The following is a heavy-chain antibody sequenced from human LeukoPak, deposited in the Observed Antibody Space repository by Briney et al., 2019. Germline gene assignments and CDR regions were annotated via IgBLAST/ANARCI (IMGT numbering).Heavy chain of an antibody. CDR2: MNPNSGNT. CDR1: GYTFTSYD. Sequence: ASVKVSCKASGYTFTSYDINWVRQATGQGLEWMGWMNPNSGNTGYAQKFQGGVTMTRDTSISTAYMELSRLRSDDTAVYYCARDCSTVHLASDWGQGTLVTVSS. CDR3: ARDCSTVHLASD. J-gene: IGHJ4*02. D-gene: IGHD4-11*01. V-gene: IGHV1-8*01.